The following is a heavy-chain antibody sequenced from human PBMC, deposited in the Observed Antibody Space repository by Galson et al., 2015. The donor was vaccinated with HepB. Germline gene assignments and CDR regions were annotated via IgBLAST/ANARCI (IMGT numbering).Heavy chain of an antibody. J-gene: IGHJ5*02. CDR2: MNPNSGNT. CDR1: GYTFTSYD. D-gene: IGHD3-3*01. CDR3: AASVKYDFWSGYRRDNWFDP. Sequence: SVKVSCKASGYTFTSYDINWVRQATGQGLEWMGWMNPNSGNTGYAQKFQGRVTMTRNTSISTAYMELSSLRSEDTAVYYCAASVKYDFWSGYRRDNWFDPWGQGTLVTVSS. V-gene: IGHV1-8*01.